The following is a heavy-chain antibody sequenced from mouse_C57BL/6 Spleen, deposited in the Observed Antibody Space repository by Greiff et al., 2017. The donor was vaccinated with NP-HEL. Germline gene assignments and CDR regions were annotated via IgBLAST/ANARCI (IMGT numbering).Heavy chain of an antibody. J-gene: IGHJ3*01. CDR3: ARRDVAWFAY. V-gene: IGHV1-42*01. D-gene: IGHD3-3*01. CDR2: INPSTGGT. CDR1: GYSFTGYY. Sequence: VQLQQSGPELVKPGASVKISCKASGYSFTGYYMNWVKQSPEKSLEWIGEINPSTGGTTSNQKFKAKATLTVDKSSSTAYMQLKSLTSEDSAVYYCARRDVAWFAYWGQGTLVTVSA.